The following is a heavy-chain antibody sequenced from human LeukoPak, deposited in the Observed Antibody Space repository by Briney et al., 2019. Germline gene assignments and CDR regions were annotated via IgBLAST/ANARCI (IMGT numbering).Heavy chain of an antibody. V-gene: IGHV1-2*02. CDR2: INPNSGGT. CDR3: AIVDIVVVPAAIGDWYFDL. D-gene: IGHD2-2*02. J-gene: IGHJ2*01. Sequence: ASVKVSCKASGYTFTDYYMHWVRQAPGQGLEWMGWINPNSGGTNYAQKFQGRVTMTRDTSISTAYMELSRLRSDDTAVYYCAIVDIVVVPAAIGDWYFDLWGRGTLVTVSS. CDR1: GYTFTDYY.